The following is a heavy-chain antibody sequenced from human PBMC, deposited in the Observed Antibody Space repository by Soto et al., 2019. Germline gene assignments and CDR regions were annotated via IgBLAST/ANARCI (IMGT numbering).Heavy chain of an antibody. Sequence: QLQLQESGSGRVKPSQTLSLTCAVSGGSISSGGYSWSWIRQPPGKGLEWIGYIYHSGRTYYNPSLKSRVTISVDRSKNQFSLKLSSVTAADTAVYYCARGNVVAIDYWGQGTLVTVSS. CDR1: GGSISSGGYS. CDR3: ARGNVVAIDY. D-gene: IGHD2-21*01. CDR2: IYHSGRT. V-gene: IGHV4-30-2*01. J-gene: IGHJ4*02.